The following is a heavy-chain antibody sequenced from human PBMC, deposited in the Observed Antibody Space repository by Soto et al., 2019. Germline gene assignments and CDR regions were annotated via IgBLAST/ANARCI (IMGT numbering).Heavy chain of an antibody. CDR1: GYTFTSYG. J-gene: IGHJ6*02. CDR3: AKPSQGALYYYGMDV. V-gene: IGHV1-18*01. CDR2: ISAYNGNT. Sequence: ASVKVSCKASGYTFTSYGISWVRQAPGQGLEWMGWISAYNGNTNYAQKLQGRVTMTTDTSTSTAYMELRSLRSDDTAVYYCAKPSQGALYYYGMDVWGQGTTVTVSS.